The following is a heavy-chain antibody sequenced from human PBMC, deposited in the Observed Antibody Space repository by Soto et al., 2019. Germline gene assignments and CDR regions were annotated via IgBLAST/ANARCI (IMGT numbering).Heavy chain of an antibody. CDR3: ARHGYSSSWYPDH. Sequence: ISGQGSGYRFSSFWIGWVRQMPGKGLEWMGIAQPGHSDTRYSPAFQGHVTISADESTNTAYLQWSSLRASDTAMYFCARHGYSSSWYPDHWGQGTLVTVSS. D-gene: IGHD6-13*01. V-gene: IGHV5-51*01. CDR1: GYRFSSFW. CDR2: AQPGHSDT. J-gene: IGHJ4*02.